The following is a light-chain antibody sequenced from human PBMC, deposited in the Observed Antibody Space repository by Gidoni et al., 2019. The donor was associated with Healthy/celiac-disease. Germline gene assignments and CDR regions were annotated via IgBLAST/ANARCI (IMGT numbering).Light chain of an antibody. CDR2: AAS. CDR3: QQLNSYTRIT. CDR1: QGISSY. Sequence: DIQLTQSPSFLSASVGDRVTITCRASQGISSYLALYQQKPGKAPKLLIYAASTLQSGGPSRFSGSGSGTEFTLTISSLQPEDFATYYCQQLNSYTRITFXGXTKVEIK. J-gene: IGKJ4*01. V-gene: IGKV1-9*01.